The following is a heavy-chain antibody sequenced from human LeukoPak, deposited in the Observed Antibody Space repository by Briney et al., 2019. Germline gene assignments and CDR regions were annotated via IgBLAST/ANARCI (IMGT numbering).Heavy chain of an antibody. V-gene: IGHV3-21*01. CDR2: ISSSSSYI. Sequence: PGGSLRLSCAASGFTFSSYSMNWVRQAPGKGLEWVSSISSSSSYIYYADSVKGRFTISRDNAKNSLYLQMNSLRAEDTAVYYCARDRRFGPSDSSGYDYWGQGTLVTVSS. D-gene: IGHD3-22*01. J-gene: IGHJ4*02. CDR1: GFTFSSYS. CDR3: ARDRRFGPSDSSGYDY.